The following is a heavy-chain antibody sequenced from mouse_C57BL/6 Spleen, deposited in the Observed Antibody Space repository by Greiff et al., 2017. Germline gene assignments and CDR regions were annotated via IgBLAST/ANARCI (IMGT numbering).Heavy chain of an antibody. CDR2: IDPSDSYT. J-gene: IGHJ1*03. CDR1: GYTFTSYW. V-gene: IGHV1-69*01. D-gene: IGHD2-4*01. Sequence: QVQLQQPGAELVMPGASVKLSCKASGYTFTSYWMHWVKQRPGQGLEWIGEIDPSDSYTNYNQKFKGKSTLTVDKSSSTAYMQLSSLTSEDSAVYYCARYDYGDVSYWYFEVWGTGTTVTVSS. CDR3: ARYDYGDVSYWYFEV.